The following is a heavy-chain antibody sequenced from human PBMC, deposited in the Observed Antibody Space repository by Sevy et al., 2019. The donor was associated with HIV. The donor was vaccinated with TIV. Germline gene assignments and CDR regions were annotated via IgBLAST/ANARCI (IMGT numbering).Heavy chain of an antibody. J-gene: IGHJ4*02. D-gene: IGHD6-19*01. Sequence: GGSLRLSCVTSGFTFSRYSMNWVRQAPGKGLEWVSNIGSTGPTIYYADSVKGRFTISRDNAKNSLYLQMNSLRGEDTAVYYCARPGSGWFEFDSWGQGTLVTVSS. V-gene: IGHV3-48*01. CDR1: GFTFSRYS. CDR3: ARPGSGWFEFDS. CDR2: IGSTGPTI.